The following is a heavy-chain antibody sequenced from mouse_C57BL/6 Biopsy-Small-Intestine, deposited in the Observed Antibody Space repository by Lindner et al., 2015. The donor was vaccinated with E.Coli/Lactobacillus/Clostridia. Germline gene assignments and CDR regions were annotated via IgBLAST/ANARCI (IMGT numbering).Heavy chain of an antibody. Sequence: VQLQESGPGLVKPSQSLSLTCSVTGYSITSGYYWNWIRQFPGNKLEWMGYISYDGSNNYNPSLKNRISITRDTSKNQFFLKLNSVTTEDTATYYCASEAYSDAMDYWVKEPQSPSPQ. J-gene: IGHJ4*01. CDR3: ASEAYSDAMDY. CDR1: GYSITSGYY. V-gene: IGHV3-6*01. D-gene: IGHD1-1*01. CDR2: ISYDGSN.